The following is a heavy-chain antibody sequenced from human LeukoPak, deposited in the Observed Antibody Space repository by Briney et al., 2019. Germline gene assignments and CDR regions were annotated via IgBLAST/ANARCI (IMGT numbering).Heavy chain of an antibody. J-gene: IGHJ3*02. Sequence: GASVKVSCKASGYTFTVYYMHWVRQAPGQGLEWMGWINPNSGGTNYAQKFQGRVTMTRDTSISTAYMELSRLRSDDTAVYYCAREVGGYYCPLGYCPLGAFDIWGQGTMVTVSS. CDR1: GYTFTVYY. CDR2: INPNSGGT. V-gene: IGHV1-2*02. CDR3: AREVGGYYCPLGYCPLGAFDI. D-gene: IGHD3-22*01.